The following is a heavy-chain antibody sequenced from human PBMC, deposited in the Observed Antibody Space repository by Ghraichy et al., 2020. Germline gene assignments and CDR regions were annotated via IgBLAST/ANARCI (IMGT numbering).Heavy chain of an antibody. CDR2: INHSGST. J-gene: IGHJ2*01. D-gene: IGHD6-19*01. V-gene: IGHV4-34*01. CDR3: ARGRFSGWSDWYFDF. Sequence: SETLSLTCAVYGGSFSGYYWSWVRQPPGKGLEWIGEINHSGSTNYNPSLKSRVTISVDTSKNQFSLKLSSVTAADTAVYYCARGRFSGWSDWYFDFWGRGTLVTVSS. CDR1: GGSFSGYY.